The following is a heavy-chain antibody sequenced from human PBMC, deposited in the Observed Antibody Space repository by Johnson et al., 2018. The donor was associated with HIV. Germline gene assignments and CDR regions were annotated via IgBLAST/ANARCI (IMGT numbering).Heavy chain of an antibody. CDR3: AKEQLLRAFDI. CDR1: EFTFSGSA. CDR2: ISYDGSNK. Sequence: QMLLVESGGGLVQPGGSLRLSCAASEFTFSGSAMSWVRQAPGKGLGWVAVISYDGSNKYYADSVKGRFTISRDNSKNTLYLQMNSRRAEDTAVYYCAKEQLLRAFDIWGQGTMVIVSS. J-gene: IGHJ3*02. V-gene: IGHV3-30*04. D-gene: IGHD2-15*01.